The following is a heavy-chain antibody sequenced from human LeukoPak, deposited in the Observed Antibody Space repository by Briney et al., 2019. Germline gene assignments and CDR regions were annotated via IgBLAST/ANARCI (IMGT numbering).Heavy chain of an antibody. CDR3: AKDTAKVGGFRDAFDI. Sequence: GGSLRLSCSASGFTFSSYAMSWVRQAPGKGLEWVSAISGSGGSTYYADSVKGRITISTDNSKNTLYLQMNSLRAEDTAVYYCAKDTAKVGGFRDAFDIWGQGKMVTVSS. CDR2: ISGSGGST. J-gene: IGHJ3*02. D-gene: IGHD3-10*01. V-gene: IGHV3-23*01. CDR1: GFTFSSYA.